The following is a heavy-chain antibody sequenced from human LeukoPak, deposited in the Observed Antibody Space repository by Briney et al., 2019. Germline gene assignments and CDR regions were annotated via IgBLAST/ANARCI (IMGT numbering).Heavy chain of an antibody. CDR2: ISYDGSNK. CDR1: GFTFSSYG. D-gene: IGHD3-22*01. V-gene: IGHV3-30*18. J-gene: IGHJ6*02. Sequence: GRSLRLSCAASGFTFSSYGMHWVRQAPGKGLERVAVISYDGSNKYYADSVKGRFTISRDNSKNTLYLQMNSLRAEDTAVYYCAKDSYYYDSSGYYFGRRLMGMDVWGQGTTVTVSS. CDR3: AKDSYYYDSSGYYFGRRLMGMDV.